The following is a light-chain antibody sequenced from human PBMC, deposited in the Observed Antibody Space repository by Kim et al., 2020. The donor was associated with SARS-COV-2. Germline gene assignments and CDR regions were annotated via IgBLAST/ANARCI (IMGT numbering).Light chain of an antibody. CDR1: QDISNY. J-gene: IGKJ1*01. CDR3: QQYDSLWT. Sequence: DIQMTQSPSSLSASVGDRVTITCQASQDISNYLNWYQQKPGKAPKLLIYDASNLETGVPSRFSGSGSGTDFTFTISSLQPEDIAIYYCQQYDSLWTFGQGTKVDIK. CDR2: DAS. V-gene: IGKV1-33*01.